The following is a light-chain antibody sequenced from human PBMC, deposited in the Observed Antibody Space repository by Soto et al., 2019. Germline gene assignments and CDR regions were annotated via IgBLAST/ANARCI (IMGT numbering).Light chain of an antibody. CDR3: QSYNDWPFT. CDR2: GVS. J-gene: IGKJ2*01. CDR1: ESLFGF. Sequence: DIVLTQSPATLSVSPGDTVTLSCRASESLFGFLAWYQQKPGQAPKLLMYGVSTMANGVPPRFSGGGSATDVTLTISSLQSDDSASSFCQSYNDWPFTSGLGTRLEI. V-gene: IGKV3-15*01.